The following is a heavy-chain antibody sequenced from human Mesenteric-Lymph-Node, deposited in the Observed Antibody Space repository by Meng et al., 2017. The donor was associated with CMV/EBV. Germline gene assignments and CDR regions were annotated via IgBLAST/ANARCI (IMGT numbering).Heavy chain of an antibody. CDR3: ARVRVSYPGDYYYGMDV. D-gene: IGHD1-26*01. Sequence: ASVKVSCKASGNTLSTYYIHWVRQAPGQGLEWMGVINPNGGGTTYSQKFEGRVTMTSDTSTSTVYMELSSLRSEDTAVYYCARVRVSYPGDYYYGMDVWGQGTTVTVSS. CDR2: INPNGGGT. J-gene: IGHJ6*02. V-gene: IGHV1-46*01. CDR1: GNTLSTYY.